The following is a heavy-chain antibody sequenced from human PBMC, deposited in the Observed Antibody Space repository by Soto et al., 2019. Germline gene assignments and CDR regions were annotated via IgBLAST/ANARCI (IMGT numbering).Heavy chain of an antibody. J-gene: IGHJ4*02. Sequence: QVQLVQSGAEVKKPGTSVKVSCKASGYIFTSYDISWVRQAPGQGLEWMGGISTYKGNTNYAQKLPGRVTMTTDTSTSTAYMEVRSLRSDDTAVYYCARQENYYDRSGLLDSWGQGTLVTVSS. D-gene: IGHD3-22*01. CDR2: ISTYKGNT. V-gene: IGHV1-18*01. CDR1: GYIFTSYD. CDR3: ARQENYYDRSGLLDS.